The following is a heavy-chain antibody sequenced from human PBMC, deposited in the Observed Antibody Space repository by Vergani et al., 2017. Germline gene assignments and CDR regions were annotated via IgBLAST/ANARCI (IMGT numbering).Heavy chain of an antibody. CDR3: AIFSQEYVIVRGLYRPDVFDI. D-gene: IGHD3-16*02. J-gene: IGHJ3*02. CDR1: GFSSGSYA. Sequence: EVQLVESGGGLVKPGGSLRLSCTASGFSSGSYAMSWVRQAPGKGLEWVSGFSSSGGTIYYADSVKGRFTISRDNSKNTLFLQMRSLRAEDTAIYHCAIFSQEYVIVRGLYRPDVFDIWGQGTMVTVSS. CDR2: FSSSGGTI. V-gene: IGHV3-23*04.